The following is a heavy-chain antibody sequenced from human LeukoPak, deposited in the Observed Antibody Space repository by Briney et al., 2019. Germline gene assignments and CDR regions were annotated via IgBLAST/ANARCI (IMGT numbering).Heavy chain of an antibody. V-gene: IGHV3-33*01. D-gene: IGHD2-15*01. CDR3: VRDYCSGGSCYESKWFDP. CDR1: GFTFSKYG. Sequence: GTSLRLSCAASGFTFSKYGMHWARQAPGKGLEWVAVIWFDGINTNHAVSVKGRFTVSRDNSKNTLFLQMNSLRAEDTAVYFCVRDYCSGGSCYESKWFDPWGQGTLVTVSS. CDR2: IWFDGINT. J-gene: IGHJ5*02.